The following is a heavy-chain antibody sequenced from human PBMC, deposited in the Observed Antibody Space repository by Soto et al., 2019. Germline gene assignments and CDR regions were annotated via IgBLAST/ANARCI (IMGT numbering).Heavy chain of an antibody. V-gene: IGHV1-69*02. Sequence: GASVKVSCKASGGTFSSYTISWVRQAPGQGLEWMGRIIPILGIANYAQKFQGRVTITADKSTSTAYMELSSLGSEDTAVYYCALLGPEHRYSSSFDDAFDIWGQGTMVTVSS. CDR2: IIPILGIA. D-gene: IGHD6-13*01. CDR3: ALLGPEHRYSSSFDDAFDI. CDR1: GGTFSSYT. J-gene: IGHJ3*02.